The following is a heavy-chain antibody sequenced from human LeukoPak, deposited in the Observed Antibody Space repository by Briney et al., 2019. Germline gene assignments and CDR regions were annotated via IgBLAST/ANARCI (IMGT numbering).Heavy chain of an antibody. V-gene: IGHV3-7*01. CDR3: ARDRNTDFWSGYYTNYFDY. D-gene: IGHD3-3*01. CDR1: GFTFSTYW. CDR2: IKQDGSEK. J-gene: IGHJ4*02. Sequence: GGSLRLSCAASGFTFSTYWMTWVRQAPGKGLEWVASIKQDGSEKYYVDSVKGRSTISRDNAKNSLYLQLNSLRAEDTAVYYCARDRNTDFWSGYYTNYFDYWGQGALVTVSS.